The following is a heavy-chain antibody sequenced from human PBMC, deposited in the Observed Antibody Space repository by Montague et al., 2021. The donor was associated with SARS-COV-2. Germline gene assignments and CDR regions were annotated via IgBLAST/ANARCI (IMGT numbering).Heavy chain of an antibody. J-gene: IGHJ5*02. Sequence: NYNPSLKSRVTISVDTSKNQFSLKLISVTAADTAVFFCAREDRWNWFYPWVQGVLFTVSS. CDR3: AREDRWNWFYP. D-gene: IGHD5-24*01. V-gene: IGHV4-59*01.